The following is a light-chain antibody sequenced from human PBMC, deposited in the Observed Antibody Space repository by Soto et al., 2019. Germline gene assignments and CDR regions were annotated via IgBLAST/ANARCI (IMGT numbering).Light chain of an antibody. CDR2: AAS. J-gene: IGKJ4*01. V-gene: IGKV3-20*01. Sequence: EIVLMQSPGTLSLSPGERATLSCRASEIISGNYLTWYQQKPDQAPRLLIYAASTRATGIPDRFSGSGSGTDFTLTICRLEPEDSAAYYCQQYDASVLTFGGGTKVEIK. CDR1: EIISGNY. CDR3: QQYDASVLT.